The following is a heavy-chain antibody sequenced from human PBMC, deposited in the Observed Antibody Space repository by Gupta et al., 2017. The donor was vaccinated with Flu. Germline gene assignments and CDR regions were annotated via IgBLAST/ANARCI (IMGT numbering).Heavy chain of an antibody. J-gene: IGHJ6*02. CDR2: INHSGST. CDR1: GGSFSGYY. V-gene: IGHV4-34*01. D-gene: IGHD3-3*01. Sequence: QVQLQQWGAGLLKPSETLSLTCAVYGGSFSGYYWSGTRQPPGKGLEWIGEINHSGSTNYNPSLKSRVTISVDTSKNQFSLKLSSVTAADTAVYYCARLVRRYDFWSGYNGMDVWGQGTTVTVSS. CDR3: ARLVRRYDFWSGYNGMDV.